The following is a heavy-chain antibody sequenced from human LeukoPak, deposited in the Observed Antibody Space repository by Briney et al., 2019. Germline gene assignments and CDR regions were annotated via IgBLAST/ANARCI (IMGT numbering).Heavy chain of an antibody. CDR2: TKRKNDGGAT. Sequence: GGSLTLSCAVSGFTFANAWMTWVRQAPGKGLEWVGRTKRKNDGGATDYATPVKGRFTISRDDSINTLYLQMNSLKTEDTAVYYCSSSGSRWDHFDYWGQGALVTVSS. CDR3: SSSGSRWDHFDY. V-gene: IGHV3-15*01. CDR1: GFTFANAW. J-gene: IGHJ4*02. D-gene: IGHD6-13*01.